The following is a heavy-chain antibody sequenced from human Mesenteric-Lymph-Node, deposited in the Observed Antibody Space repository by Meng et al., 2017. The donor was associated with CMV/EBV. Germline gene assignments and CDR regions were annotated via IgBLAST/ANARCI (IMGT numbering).Heavy chain of an antibody. J-gene: IGHJ4*02. D-gene: IGHD3-9*01. CDR3: ARDRDTDWYSPFDY. V-gene: IGHV1-2*06. Sequence: QLQLVQSEAEVKKPGASVRVSCRASGYTFIDYYINWVRQAPGQGLEWMGRINPKTGGRSYAQNFQGRVTMTRDKSINTAYMEVNRLNSDDTAMYYCARDRDTDWYSPFDYWGQGTLVTVSS. CDR1: GYTFIDYY. CDR2: INPKTGGR.